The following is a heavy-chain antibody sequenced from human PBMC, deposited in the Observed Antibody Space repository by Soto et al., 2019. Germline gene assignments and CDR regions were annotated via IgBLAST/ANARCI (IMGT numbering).Heavy chain of an antibody. V-gene: IGHV3-15*07. CDR3: TTDKPYGSGWFS. D-gene: IGHD6-19*01. J-gene: IGHJ4*02. CDR2: IKSKTDGGTT. Sequence: EVQLVESGGGLVKPGGSLRLSCAASGFTFSNAWMNWVRQAPGKGLEWVGRIKSKTDGGTTDYAAPVKGRFTISRDDSKNTLYLQMNSLKTEDTAVYYWTTDKPYGSGWFSWGQGTLVTVSS. CDR1: GFTFSNAW.